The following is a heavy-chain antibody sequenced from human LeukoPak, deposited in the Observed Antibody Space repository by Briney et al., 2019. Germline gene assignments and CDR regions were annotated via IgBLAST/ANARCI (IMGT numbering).Heavy chain of an antibody. Sequence: PSETLSLTCTVSGGSISSGGYYWSWIRQPPGKGLEWIGYIYHSGSTYYNPSLKSRVTISVDRSKNQFSLKLSSVTAADTAVYYCAGLELLSAFDIWGQGTMVTVSS. CDR3: AGLELLSAFDI. J-gene: IGHJ3*02. V-gene: IGHV4-30-2*01. CDR1: GGSISSGGYY. D-gene: IGHD1-7*01. CDR2: IYHSGST.